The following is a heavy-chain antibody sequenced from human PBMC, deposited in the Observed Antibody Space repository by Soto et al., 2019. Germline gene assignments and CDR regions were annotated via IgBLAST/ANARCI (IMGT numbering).Heavy chain of an antibody. CDR2: VYYNGST. Sequence: QVQLQESGPGLVKPSDTLSLTCSVSGGSVSSHLYYWGWIRQPPGNGLEWIANVYYNGSTKYNPSLKSRVTISLDTSKNQFSLKLSSVTAADTAVYYCARVDYGDYPWFDPWGQGTPVTVSS. V-gene: IGHV4-61*01. CDR3: ARVDYGDYPWFDP. D-gene: IGHD4-17*01. J-gene: IGHJ5*02. CDR1: GGSVSSHLYY.